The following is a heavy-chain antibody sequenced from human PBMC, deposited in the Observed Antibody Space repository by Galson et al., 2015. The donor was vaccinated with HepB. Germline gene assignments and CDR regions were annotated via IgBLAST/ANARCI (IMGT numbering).Heavy chain of an antibody. V-gene: IGHV1-2*06. CDR3: ARDGGSSSSGGGQFGY. D-gene: IGHD6-6*01. J-gene: IGHJ4*02. Sequence: QSGAEVKKPGASVKVPCKASGSTFTGYYMHWVRQAPGQGLEWMGRINPNSGGTNYAQKFQGRVTMTRDTSISTAYMELSSLRSEDTAVYYCARDGGSSSSGGGQFGYWGQGTLVTVSS. CDR1: GSTFTGYY. CDR2: INPNSGGT.